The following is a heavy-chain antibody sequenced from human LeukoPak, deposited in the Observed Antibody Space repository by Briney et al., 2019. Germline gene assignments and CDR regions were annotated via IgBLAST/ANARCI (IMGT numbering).Heavy chain of an antibody. CDR2: ISSGSNTI. CDR3: ATPFDY. CDR1: GFTFSTYS. V-gene: IGHV3-48*01. J-gene: IGHJ4*02. Sequence: PGGSLRLSCAASGFTFSTYSMNGVRQAPGKGLEWVSNISSGSNTIYYADSVKGRFTISRDNAKNSLYLQMNSLRAEDTAVYYCATPFDYWGQGTLVTVSS.